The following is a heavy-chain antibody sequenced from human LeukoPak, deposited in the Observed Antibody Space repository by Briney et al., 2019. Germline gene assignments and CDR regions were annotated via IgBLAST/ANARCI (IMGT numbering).Heavy chain of an antibody. J-gene: IGHJ6*03. D-gene: IGHD2-15*01. CDR3: ARGPVYCSGGSCYRPYYYYYMDV. CDR1: GGSFSGYY. V-gene: IGHV4-34*01. CDR2: INHSGST. Sequence: SETLSLTCAVYGGSFSGYYWGWIRQPPGKGLEWIGEINHSGSTNYNPSLKSRVTISVDTSKNQFSLKLSSVTAADTAVYYCARGPVYCSGGSCYRPYYYYYMDVWGKGTTVTVSS.